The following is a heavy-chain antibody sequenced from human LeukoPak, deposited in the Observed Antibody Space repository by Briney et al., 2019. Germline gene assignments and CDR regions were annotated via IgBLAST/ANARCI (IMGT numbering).Heavy chain of an antibody. J-gene: IGHJ5*02. Sequence: SETLSLTCAVYGGSFSGYYWSWIRQPPGKGLEWIGEINHSGSTNYNPSLKSRVTISVDTSKNQFSLKLSSVTAADTAVYYCARVGIAAADDNRGNWFDPWGQGTLVTVSS. CDR2: INHSGST. D-gene: IGHD6-13*01. CDR3: ARVGIAAADDNRGNWFDP. V-gene: IGHV4-34*01. CDR1: GGSFSGYY.